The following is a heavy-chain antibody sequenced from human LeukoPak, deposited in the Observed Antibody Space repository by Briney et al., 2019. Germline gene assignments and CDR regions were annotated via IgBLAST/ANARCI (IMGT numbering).Heavy chain of an antibody. CDR3: TRHVEMATKVGAFDI. D-gene: IGHD5-24*01. CDR2: ISSSGTTI. CDR1: GFTFSDYY. J-gene: IGHJ4*02. Sequence: GGSLRLSCAASGFTFSDYYMSWIRQAPGKGLEWVSYISSSGTTIYYADSVKGRFTISRDNAKNSLYLQMNSLRAEDTAVYYCTRHVEMATKVGAFDIWGQGTLVTVSS. V-gene: IGHV3-11*01.